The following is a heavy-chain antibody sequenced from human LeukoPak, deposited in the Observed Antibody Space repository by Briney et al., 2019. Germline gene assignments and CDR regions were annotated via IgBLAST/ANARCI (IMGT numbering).Heavy chain of an antibody. Sequence: PGGSLRLSCAASGFTFSSYWMSWVRQAPGKGLEWVANIKQHGSEKYYVDSVKGRFTISRDNAKNSLYLQMNSLRAEDTAVYYCARSHSGYDYPGIYWGQGTLVTVSS. V-gene: IGHV3-7*01. CDR2: IKQHGSEK. CDR3: ARSHSGYDYPGIY. D-gene: IGHD5-12*01. CDR1: GFTFSSYW. J-gene: IGHJ4*02.